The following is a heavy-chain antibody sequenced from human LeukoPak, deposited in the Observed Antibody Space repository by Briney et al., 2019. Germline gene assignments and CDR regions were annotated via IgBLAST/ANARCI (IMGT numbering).Heavy chain of an antibody. CDR2: ISAYNGNT. CDR3: AREYYDSSGYPNWFDP. D-gene: IGHD3-22*01. V-gene: IGHV1-18*01. CDR1: GYTFTSYG. J-gene: IGHJ5*02. Sequence: ASVKVSCKASGYTFTSYGISWVRQAPGQGLEWMGWISAYNGNTNYAQKLQGRVTMTTDTSTSTAYMELRSLRSDDTAVYYCAREYYDSSGYPNWFDPWGQGTLVTVSS.